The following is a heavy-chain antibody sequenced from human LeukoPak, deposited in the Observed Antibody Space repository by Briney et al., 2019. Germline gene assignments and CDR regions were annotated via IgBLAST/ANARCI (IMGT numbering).Heavy chain of an antibody. Sequence: PGGSLRLSCAASGFTFRNFAMSWVRQAPGKGLDWVSTVSASGGDTYYADSVKGRFTISRDNSKNTLYLQMNSLRADDTAIYYCAKDLNWGGGYWGQGTLVTASS. V-gene: IGHV3-23*01. CDR1: GFTFRNFA. D-gene: IGHD7-27*01. CDR2: VSASGGDT. CDR3: AKDLNWGGGY. J-gene: IGHJ4*02.